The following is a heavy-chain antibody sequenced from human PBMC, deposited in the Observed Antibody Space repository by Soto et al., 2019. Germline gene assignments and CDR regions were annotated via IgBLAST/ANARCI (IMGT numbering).Heavy chain of an antibody. CDR1: GGSFSGYY. V-gene: IGHV4-34*09. CDR2: IYYSGST. D-gene: IGHD5-18*01. CDR3: ARDPLTAMAPYFDY. Sequence: PSETLSLTCAVYGGSFSGYYWSWIRQPPGKGLEWIGYIYYSGSTYYNPSLKSRVTISVDTSKNQFSLKLSSVTAADTAVYYCARDPLTAMAPYFDYWGQGTLVTVSS. J-gene: IGHJ4*02.